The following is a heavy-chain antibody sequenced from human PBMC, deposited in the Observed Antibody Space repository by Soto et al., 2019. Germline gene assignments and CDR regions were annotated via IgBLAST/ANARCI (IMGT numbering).Heavy chain of an antibody. CDR2: IKQDGSEK. Sequence: GGSLRLSCAASGFTFSSYWMSWVRQAPGKGLEWVANIKQDGSEKYYVDSVKGRFTISRDNAKNSLYLQMNSLRAEDTAVYYCASGYPLVVAATHDAFDIWGQGTMVTVSS. V-gene: IGHV3-7*01. CDR1: GFTFSSYW. CDR3: ASGYPLVVAATHDAFDI. J-gene: IGHJ3*02. D-gene: IGHD2-15*01.